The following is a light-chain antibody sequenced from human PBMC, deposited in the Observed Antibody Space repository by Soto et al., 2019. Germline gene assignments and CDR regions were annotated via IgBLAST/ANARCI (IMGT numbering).Light chain of an antibody. CDR2: GAS. CDR3: QQANSCPLT. V-gene: IGKV1-12*01. CDR1: QSISRW. J-gene: IGKJ5*01. Sequence: DIQMTQSPSFVYASVGDRVTITWRASQSISRWSAWYQHRPGKAPELLIYGASSLQSVVPSRLSGSVSGTDFTRTIIRLQPEDFATYYCQQANSCPLTFSQRTLLEIK.